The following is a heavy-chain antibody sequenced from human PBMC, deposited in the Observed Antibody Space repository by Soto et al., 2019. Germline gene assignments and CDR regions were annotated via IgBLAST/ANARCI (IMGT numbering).Heavy chain of an antibody. CDR2: ISNDGSSE. CDR1: GFSFNFYA. V-gene: IGHV3-30-3*01. Sequence: QVQLVESGGGVVQPGRSLRISCAATGFSFNFYAMYWVRQAPGKGLEWVAMISNDGSSENYADSVRDRFIISRDNSKKTLFLQMNSLRPEDTATYYCVRDSGANYGTFWYFDLWGRGTLVTVSS. D-gene: IGHD5-18*01. J-gene: IGHJ2*01. CDR3: VRDSGANYGTFWYFDL.